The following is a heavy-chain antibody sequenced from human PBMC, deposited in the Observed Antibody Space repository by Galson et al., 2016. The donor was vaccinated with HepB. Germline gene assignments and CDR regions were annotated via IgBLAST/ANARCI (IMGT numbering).Heavy chain of an antibody. CDR1: GGSISSRGYY. J-gene: IGHJ4*01. CDR2: IYYSGNT. V-gene: IGHV4-61*08. Sequence: SETLSLTCTVSGGSISSRGYYWSWIRQHPGKGLEWIGYIYYSGNTHYNPSLKSRVTISVDTAKNQFSLRLSSVTAADTALYYCARVETEGYNLFVGDYYFDYWGHGTLVTVSS. CDR3: ARVETEGYNLFVGDYYFDY. D-gene: IGHD5-24*01.